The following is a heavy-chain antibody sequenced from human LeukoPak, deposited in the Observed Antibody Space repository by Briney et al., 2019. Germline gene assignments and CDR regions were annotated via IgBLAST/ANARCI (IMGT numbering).Heavy chain of an antibody. CDR1: GGSISSYY. CDR3: ATYHDYGDYVAPDAFDI. V-gene: IGHV4-4*07. D-gene: IGHD4-17*01. Sequence: SETLSLTCTVSGGSISSYYWSWIRQPAGKGLEWIGRIYTSGSTNYNPSLKSRVTMSVDTSKNQFSLKLSSVTAADTAVYYCATYHDYGDYVAPDAFDIWGQGTMVTVSS. CDR2: IYTSGST. J-gene: IGHJ3*02.